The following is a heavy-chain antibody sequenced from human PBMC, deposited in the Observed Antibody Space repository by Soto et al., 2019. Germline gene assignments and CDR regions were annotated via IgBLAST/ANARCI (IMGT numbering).Heavy chain of an antibody. D-gene: IGHD2-15*01. Sequence: QVQLQESGPGLVKPSETLSLTCTVSGAYMRNDYYYWSWVRQNPGKDLEWIGHMHHSGRTHYNPSRKCRVAIPVDTSKNQFSLYLNSVTAADTAVYYCARWVEVSLDYFDSWGQGTPVTVSS. J-gene: IGHJ4*02. CDR1: GAYMRNDYYY. CDR3: ARWVEVSLDYFDS. CDR2: MHHSGRT. V-gene: IGHV4-31*03.